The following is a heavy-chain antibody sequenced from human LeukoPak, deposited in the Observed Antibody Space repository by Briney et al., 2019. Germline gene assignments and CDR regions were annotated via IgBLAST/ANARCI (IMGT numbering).Heavy chain of an antibody. CDR2: IYYRGGT. V-gene: IGHV4-39*01. J-gene: IGHJ4*02. CDR3: ASWGGFHPDY. D-gene: IGHD2-21*01. CDR1: GGSISSGSYY. Sequence: SETLSLTCTVSGGSISSGSYYWGWIRQPPGKGLGWIGSIYYRGGTYYNPSLKSRVTISVGTSKNQFSLKLSSVTAADTAVYYCASWGGFHPDYWGQGTLVTVSS.